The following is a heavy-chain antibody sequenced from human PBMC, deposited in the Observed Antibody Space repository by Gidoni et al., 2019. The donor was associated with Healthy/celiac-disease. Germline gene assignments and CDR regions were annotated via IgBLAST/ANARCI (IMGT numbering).Heavy chain of an antibody. CDR2: ISYDGSNK. D-gene: IGHD3-16*01. CDR3: ECYGGPVSFDY. V-gene: IGHV3-30*03. CDR1: GLTFSSYG. J-gene: IGHJ4*02. Sequence: QVQLVESGGGVVQPGRSLRLSCAASGLTFSSYGMHWVRQAPGKGLEWVAVISYDGSNKYYADSVKGRFTISRDNSKNTLYLQMNSLRAEDTAVYYCECYGGPVSFDYWGQGTLVTVSS.